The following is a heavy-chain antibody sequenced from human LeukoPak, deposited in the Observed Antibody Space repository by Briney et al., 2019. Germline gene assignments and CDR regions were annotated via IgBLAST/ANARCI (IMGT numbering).Heavy chain of an antibody. V-gene: IGHV3-21*01. Sequence: PGGSLRLSCAASGFTFSSCIMNWVRQAPGKGLEWVSSISSSSSYIYYADSVKGRFTISRDNAKNSLYLQMNSLRAEDTAVYYCARDDRLPGGDYVPFDYWGQGTLVTVSS. CDR2: ISSSSSYI. CDR3: ARDDRLPGGDYVPFDY. CDR1: GFTFSSCI. D-gene: IGHD4-17*01. J-gene: IGHJ4*02.